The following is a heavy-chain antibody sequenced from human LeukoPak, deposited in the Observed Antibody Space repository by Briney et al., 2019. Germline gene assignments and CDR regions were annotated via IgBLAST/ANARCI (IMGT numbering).Heavy chain of an antibody. Sequence: GGSLRLSCAASGFTFSSYAMHWVRQAPGKGLEWVAVMSYDGSNKYYADSVKGRFTISRDNSKNTLYLQMNSLRAEDTAVYYCARDGNLGTGTTGYWGQGTLVTVSS. V-gene: IGHV3-30-3*01. CDR1: GFTFSSYA. J-gene: IGHJ4*02. CDR3: ARDGNLGTGTTGY. CDR2: MSYDGSNK. D-gene: IGHD1-7*01.